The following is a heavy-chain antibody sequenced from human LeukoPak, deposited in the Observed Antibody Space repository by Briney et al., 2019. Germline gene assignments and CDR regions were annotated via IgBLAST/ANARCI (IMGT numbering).Heavy chain of an antibody. Sequence: SVKVSCKASGGTFSSYAISWVRQAPGQGLEWMGRIIPILGIANYAQKFQGRVTITADKSTSTAYMELSSLRSEDTAVYYCARSGYSSSFVYFDYWGQGTLVTVSS. CDR2: IIPILGIA. CDR3: ARSGYSSSFVYFDY. J-gene: IGHJ4*02. CDR1: GGTFSSYA. D-gene: IGHD6-13*01. V-gene: IGHV1-69*04.